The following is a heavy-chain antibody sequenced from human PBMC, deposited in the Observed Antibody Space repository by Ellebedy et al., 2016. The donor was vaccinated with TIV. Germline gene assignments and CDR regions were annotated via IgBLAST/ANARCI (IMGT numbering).Heavy chain of an antibody. CDR1: GYSISSRNCY. CDR3: AADRSISWYFY. Sequence: MPGGSLRLSFTLSGYSISSRNCYWGCIRQAPAKGLQWIGSIYSSCNTYYNPSLESRATMSIDTSKNQFSLKLTSVTAADTAGYYCAADRSISWYFYWGQGTLVTVSS. CDR2: IYSSCNT. D-gene: IGHD2-2*01. V-gene: IGHV4-39*07. J-gene: IGHJ4*02.